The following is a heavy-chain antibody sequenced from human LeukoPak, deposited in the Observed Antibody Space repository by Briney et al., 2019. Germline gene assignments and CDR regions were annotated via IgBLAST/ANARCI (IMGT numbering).Heavy chain of an antibody. Sequence: PGGSLRLSCEASGFTFRDYWMTWVRQAPGKGLEWVANVKQDGTEKFYVDSVKGRFTISRDNGKNSLYLQMNSLRVEDTAIYYCARAGGTSSSDYWGQGTLVTVSS. CDR2: VKQDGTEK. J-gene: IGHJ4*02. D-gene: IGHD6-6*01. V-gene: IGHV3-7*01. CDR1: GFTFRDYW. CDR3: ARAGGTSSSDY.